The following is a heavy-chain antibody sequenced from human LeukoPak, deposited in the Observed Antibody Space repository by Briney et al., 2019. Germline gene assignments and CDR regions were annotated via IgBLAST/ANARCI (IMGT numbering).Heavy chain of an antibody. CDR2: ISYDGSNK. J-gene: IGHJ4*02. V-gene: IGHV3-30-3*01. Sequence: GGSLRLSCAASGFTFSSYAMHWVRQAPGKGLEWVAVISYDGSNKYYADSVKGRFTISRDNSKNTLNLQMNSLRAEDTAVYYCARVRSPPITIFDYWGQGTLVTVSS. CDR3: ARVRSPPITIFDY. CDR1: GFTFSSYA. D-gene: IGHD3-3*01.